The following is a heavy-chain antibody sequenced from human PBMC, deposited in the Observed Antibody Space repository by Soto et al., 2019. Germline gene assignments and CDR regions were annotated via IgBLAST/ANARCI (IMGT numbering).Heavy chain of an antibody. Sequence: QVQLVESGGGVVQPGRSLRLSCAASGFTFSSYGMHWVRQAPGKGLEWVAVISYDVSNEYYADSVKGRFTISRDNSKNTLSLQMNSLRAEDTAVYYCVKDHGSGSYYWSFYGMDVWGQGTTVTVSS. CDR3: VKDHGSGSYYWSFYGMDV. CDR2: ISYDVSNE. D-gene: IGHD3-10*01. V-gene: IGHV3-30*18. CDR1: GFTFSSYG. J-gene: IGHJ6*02.